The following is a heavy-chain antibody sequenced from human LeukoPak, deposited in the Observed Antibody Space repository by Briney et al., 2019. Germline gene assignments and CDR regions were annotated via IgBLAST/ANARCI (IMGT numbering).Heavy chain of an antibody. CDR1: GGSFSGYY. V-gene: IGHV4-34*01. D-gene: IGHD6-19*01. J-gene: IGHJ4*02. CDR2: INHSGST. CDR3: ARESGSSGWYDY. Sequence: SETLSLTCAVYGGSFSGYYWSWIRQPPGKGLEWIGEINHSGSTNYNPSLKSRVTISVDTSKNQFSLKLSSVTAADTAVYYCARESGSSGWYDYWGQGTLVTVSS.